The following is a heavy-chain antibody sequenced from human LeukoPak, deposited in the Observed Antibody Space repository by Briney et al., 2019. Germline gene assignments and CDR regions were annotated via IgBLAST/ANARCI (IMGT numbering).Heavy chain of an antibody. J-gene: IGHJ4*02. Sequence: GASVKVSCKASGYTFTSYGISRVRQAPGQGLEWMGWISAYNGNTNYAQKLQGRVTMTTDTSTSTAYMELRGLRSDDTAVYYCARDGLLCSSTSCYTIFDYWGQGTLVTVSS. CDR2: ISAYNGNT. V-gene: IGHV1-18*01. CDR3: ARDGLLCSSTSCYTIFDY. CDR1: GYTFTSYG. D-gene: IGHD2-2*01.